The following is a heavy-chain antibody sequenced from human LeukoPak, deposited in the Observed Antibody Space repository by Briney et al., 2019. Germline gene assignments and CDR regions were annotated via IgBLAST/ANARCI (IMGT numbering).Heavy chain of an antibody. CDR3: AKPPPDIVLMVFDAFDI. CDR2: ISGSGGST. V-gene: IGHV3-23*01. CDR1: GFTFSSYA. J-gene: IGHJ3*02. Sequence: GGSLRLSCAASGFTFSSYAVSWVRQAPGKGLEWVSAISGSGGSTYYADSVKGRFTISRDNSKNTLYLQMNSLRAEDTAVYYCAKPPPDIVLMVFDAFDIWGQGTMVTVSS. D-gene: IGHD2-8*01.